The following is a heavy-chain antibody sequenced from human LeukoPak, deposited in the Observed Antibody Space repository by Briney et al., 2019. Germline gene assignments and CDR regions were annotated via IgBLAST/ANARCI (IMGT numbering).Heavy chain of an antibody. CDR1: VYTFTGYY. D-gene: IGHD6-13*01. Sequence: GASVKVSCKASVYTFTGYYIHWVRQAPGQGLEWMGWINPNSGDTNYEQKFQGWVTMTRDTSISTAYMELSRLTSDDTAVYYCASSGSGIAAVVTADYFDYWGQGTLVTVSS. J-gene: IGHJ4*02. CDR3: ASSGSGIAAVVTADYFDY. CDR2: INPNSGDT. V-gene: IGHV1-2*04.